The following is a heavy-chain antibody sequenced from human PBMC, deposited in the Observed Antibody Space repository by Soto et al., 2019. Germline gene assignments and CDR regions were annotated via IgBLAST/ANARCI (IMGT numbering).Heavy chain of an antibody. D-gene: IGHD6-13*01. J-gene: IGHJ4*02. CDR1: GYTFTSYG. CDR3: ARVLGCRVATGSTDY. V-gene: IGHV1-18*01. Sequence: ASVKVSCKASGYTFTSYGISWVRQAPGQGLEWMGLISAYNGNTNYAQKLQGSATMTTDTSTSTAYMELRSLRSYDTAVYYCARVLGCRVATGSTDYWGQGTLVTVSS. CDR2: ISAYNGNT.